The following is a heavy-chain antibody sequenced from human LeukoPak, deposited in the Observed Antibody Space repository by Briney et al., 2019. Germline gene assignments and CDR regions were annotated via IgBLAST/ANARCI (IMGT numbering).Heavy chain of an antibody. Sequence: SETLSLTCTVSGDSISSSTYYWGWIRQPPGKGLEWIGSIYYSGSTYYNPSLKSRVTISVDTSKNQFSLKLRSVTAADTAVYYCARVEAGLLDAFDLWGQGTMVTVSS. CDR3: ARVEAGLLDAFDL. D-gene: IGHD2-21*01. CDR1: GDSISSSTYY. J-gene: IGHJ3*01. CDR2: IYYSGST. V-gene: IGHV4-39*07.